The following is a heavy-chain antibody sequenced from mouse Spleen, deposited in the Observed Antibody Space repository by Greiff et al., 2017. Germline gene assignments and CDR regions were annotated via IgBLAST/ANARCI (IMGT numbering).Heavy chain of an antibody. CDR2: INPNYGTT. CDR1: GYSFTDYN. J-gene: IGHJ1*01. CDR3: ARGGSYDYDEDWYFDV. D-gene: IGHD2-4*01. Sequence: VQLQQSGPELVKPGASVKISCKASGYSFTDYNMNWVKQSNGKSLEWIGVINPNYGTTSYNQKFKGKATLTVDQSSSTAYMQLNSLTSEDSAVYYCARGGSYDYDEDWYFDVWGAGTTVTVSS. V-gene: IGHV1-39*01.